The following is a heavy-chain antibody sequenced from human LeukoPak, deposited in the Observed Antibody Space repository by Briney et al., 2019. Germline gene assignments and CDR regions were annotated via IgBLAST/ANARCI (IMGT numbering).Heavy chain of an antibody. Sequence: GGSLRLSCAASGFTFSDYYMSWFRQAPGKGLEWVAYITSSSSTIYYADSVKGRFTISRDNAKNSLHLQINSLRAEDTAVYYCARDLSYYGSGIHFWGQGTLVTASS. CDR1: GFTFSDYY. D-gene: IGHD3-10*01. CDR2: ITSSSSTI. CDR3: ARDLSYYGSGIHF. J-gene: IGHJ4*02. V-gene: IGHV3-11*04.